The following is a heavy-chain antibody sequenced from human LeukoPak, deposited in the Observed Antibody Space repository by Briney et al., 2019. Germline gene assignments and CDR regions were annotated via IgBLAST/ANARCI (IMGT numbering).Heavy chain of an antibody. CDR1: GDSISLSFYY. Sequence: SETLSLTCSVSGDSISLSFYYWGWIRQPPGKALERIGSVYYSGTTSYNPSLKSRVTISVDMSKNNFSLRLRSVTAADTAMYYCARGTLYRGWSYYLDFWGQGSQVTVSS. V-gene: IGHV4-39*07. D-gene: IGHD6-19*01. CDR2: VYYSGTT. J-gene: IGHJ4*02. CDR3: ARGTLYRGWSYYLDF.